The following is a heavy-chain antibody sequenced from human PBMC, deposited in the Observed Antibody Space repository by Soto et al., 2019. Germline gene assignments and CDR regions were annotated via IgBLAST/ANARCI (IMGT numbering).Heavy chain of an antibody. Sequence: EVQLLESGGGLVQPGGSLRLSCAASGFTFSSYAMSWVRQAPGKGLEWVSAISGSGGSTYYADSVKGRFTISRDNYKNTLYLHMNRLRAEDTAVYYCAKLPYYYDSSGYYYPSFDYWGQGTLVTVCS. J-gene: IGHJ4*02. CDR3: AKLPYYYDSSGYYYPSFDY. CDR2: ISGSGGST. D-gene: IGHD3-22*01. CDR1: GFTFSSYA. V-gene: IGHV3-23*01.